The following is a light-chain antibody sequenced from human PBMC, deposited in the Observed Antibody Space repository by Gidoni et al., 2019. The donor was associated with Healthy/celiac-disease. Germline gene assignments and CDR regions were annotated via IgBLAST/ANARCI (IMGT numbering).Light chain of an antibody. J-gene: IGKJ4*01. CDR3: QQRSNWLT. CDR1: QSVSSY. CDR2: DAS. Sequence: EIVLTQSPATLSLSPGERATLSCRASQSVSSYLAWYQQKPGQAPRLLIYDASNRATGIPARFSGRGSGTDFTLTISSLEPEEFAVYYCQQRSNWLTFGGGTKVEIK. V-gene: IGKV3-11*01.